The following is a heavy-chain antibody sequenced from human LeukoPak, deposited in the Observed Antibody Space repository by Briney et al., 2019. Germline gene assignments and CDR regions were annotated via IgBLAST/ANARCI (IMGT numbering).Heavy chain of an antibody. CDR3: ARVGYGGNSFPPSWDY. CDR2: INPNSGGT. CDR1: GYTFTGYY. D-gene: IGHD4-23*01. V-gene: IGHV1-2*02. Sequence: ASVKVSCKASGYTFTGYYMHWVRQAPGQRLEWMGWINPNSGGTNYAQKFQDRVTMTRDTSISTAYMELSRLRSDDTAVYYCARVGYGGNSFPPSWDYWGQGTLVTVSS. J-gene: IGHJ4*02.